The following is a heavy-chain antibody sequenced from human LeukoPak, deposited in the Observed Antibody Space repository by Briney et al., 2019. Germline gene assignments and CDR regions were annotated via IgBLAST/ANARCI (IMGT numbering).Heavy chain of an antibody. J-gene: IGHJ4*02. D-gene: IGHD3-22*01. CDR3: AKGRYHDSSGYHYYFDY. Sequence: GGSLRLSCAASGFTFSSYGMHWVRQAPGKGLEWVAFIRYDGSNKYYADSVKGRFTISRDNSKNTLYLQMNSLRAEDTAVYYCAKGRYHDSSGYHYYFDYWGQGTLVTVSS. CDR1: GFTFSSYG. V-gene: IGHV3-30*02. CDR2: IRYDGSNK.